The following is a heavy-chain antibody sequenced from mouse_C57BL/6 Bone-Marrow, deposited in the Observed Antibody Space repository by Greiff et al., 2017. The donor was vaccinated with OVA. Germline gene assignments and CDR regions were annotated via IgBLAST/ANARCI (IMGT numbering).Heavy chain of an antibody. Sequence: VQLQQPGAELVKPGASVKLSCKASGYTFTSYWMQWVKQRPGQGLEWIGEIDPSDSYTNYNQKFKGKATLTVDTSSSTAYMQLSSLTSEDSAVYYCARLAGVYYYAMDYWGQGTSVTVSS. CDR3: ARLAGVYYYAMDY. J-gene: IGHJ4*01. D-gene: IGHD4-1*01. V-gene: IGHV1-50*01. CDR1: GYTFTSYW. CDR2: IDPSDSYT.